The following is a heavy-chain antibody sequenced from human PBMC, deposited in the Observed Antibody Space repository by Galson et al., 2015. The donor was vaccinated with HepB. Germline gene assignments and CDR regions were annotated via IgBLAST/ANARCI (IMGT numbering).Heavy chain of an antibody. CDR1: GGTFGSYA. Sequence: SVKVSCKASGGTFGSYAISWVRQAPGQGLEWMGGIIPIFGTANYAQKFQGRVTITADKSTSTAYMELSSLRSEDTAVYYCAREPVYCTNGVCSKGGVDYWGQGTLVTVSS. CDR2: IIPIFGTA. D-gene: IGHD2-8*01. J-gene: IGHJ4*02. V-gene: IGHV1-69*06. CDR3: AREPVYCTNGVCSKGGVDY.